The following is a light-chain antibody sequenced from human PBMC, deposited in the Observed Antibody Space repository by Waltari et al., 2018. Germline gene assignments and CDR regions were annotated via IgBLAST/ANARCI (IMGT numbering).Light chain of an antibody. CDR1: SSDVGNYNL. J-gene: IGLJ1*01. Sequence: QSGLTQPASVSGSPGQSLTISCTGTSSDVGNYNLVSWYQQYPGKAPKLMVYEVTKRTSGVSDRSSGSKSGNTASLTIYGLQSEDEADYYCCSYAGLGIYVFGTGTKVTVL. V-gene: IGLV2-23*02. CDR2: EVT. CDR3: CSYAGLGIYV.